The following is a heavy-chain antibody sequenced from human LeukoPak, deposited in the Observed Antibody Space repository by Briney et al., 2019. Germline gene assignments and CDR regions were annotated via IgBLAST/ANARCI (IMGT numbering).Heavy chain of an antibody. CDR1: GYSFTSYW. CDR3: AGLDGSGSYYTNWFDP. D-gene: IGHD3-10*01. CDR2: IYPGDSDT. V-gene: IGHV5-51*01. J-gene: IGHJ5*02. Sequence: GESLKISCKGSGYSFTSYWIGWVRQMPGKGLEWMGIIYPGDSDTRYSPSFQGQVTISADKSISTAYLQWSSLKASDTAMYYCAGLDGSGSYYTNWFDPWGQGTLVTVSS.